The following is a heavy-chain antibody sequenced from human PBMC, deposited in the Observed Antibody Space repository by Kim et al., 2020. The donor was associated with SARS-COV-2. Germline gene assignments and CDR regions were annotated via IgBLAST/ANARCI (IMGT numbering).Heavy chain of an antibody. J-gene: IGHJ6*02. CDR3: ASRGARLRINFAEGYGMDV. Sequence: SVKVSCKASGGTFSSYAISWVRQAPGQGLEWMGGIIPIFGTANYAQKFQGRVTITADESTSTAYMELSSLRSEDTAVYYCASRGARLRINFAEGYGMDVWGQGTTVTVSS. D-gene: IGHD6-6*01. V-gene: IGHV1-69*13. CDR1: GGTFSSYA. CDR2: IIPIFGTA.